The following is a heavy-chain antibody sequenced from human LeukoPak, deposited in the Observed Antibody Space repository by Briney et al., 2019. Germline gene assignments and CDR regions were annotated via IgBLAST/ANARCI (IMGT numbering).Heavy chain of an antibody. CDR3: ARVVHSSGWYEDRLIDY. CDR1: GFTFSSYA. Sequence: GGSLRLSCAASGFTFSSYAMHWVRQAPGKGLEWVAFISYVGTNKNYTDSVEGRFTISRDNSKNTLYLQMNSLRAEDTAVYYCARVVHSSGWYEDRLIDYWGQGTLVTVSS. V-gene: IGHV3-30*04. D-gene: IGHD6-19*01. CDR2: ISYVGTNK. J-gene: IGHJ4*02.